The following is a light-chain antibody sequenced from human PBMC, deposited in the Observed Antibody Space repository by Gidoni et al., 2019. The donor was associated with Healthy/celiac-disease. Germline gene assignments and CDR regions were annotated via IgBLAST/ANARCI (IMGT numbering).Light chain of an antibody. CDR3: QQYDSPPYT. J-gene: IGKJ2*01. V-gene: IGKV1-33*01. Sequence: DIEMTQSPSSLSASVGDRVTITCQASQDISNYLNWYQQKPGKAPKLLIYDASNLETGVPSRFSGSRSGTDFSFPISSLQPEDIAKYYCQQYDSPPYTFGPGTKLEIK. CDR1: QDISNY. CDR2: DAS.